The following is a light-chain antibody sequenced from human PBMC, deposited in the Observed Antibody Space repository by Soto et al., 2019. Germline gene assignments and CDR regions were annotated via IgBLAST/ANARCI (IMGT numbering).Light chain of an antibody. CDR2: GAS. V-gene: IGKV3-20*01. Sequence: DIVLTQSPGPLSSSPGERATLSCRSSQSVSSSYLAWYQQKPGQAPRLLIYGASSRATGIPDRFSGSGSGTGCTLTISRLEPEDFSVYYCQQYGSSPWTLGQGTKVDIK. J-gene: IGKJ1*01. CDR3: QQYGSSPWT. CDR1: QSVSSSY.